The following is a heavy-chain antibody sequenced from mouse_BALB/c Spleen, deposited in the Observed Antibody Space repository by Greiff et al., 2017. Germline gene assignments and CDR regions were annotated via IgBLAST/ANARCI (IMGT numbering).Heavy chain of an antibody. CDR1: GYSITSGYS. Sequence: EVQLQQSGPDLVKPSQSLSLTCTVTGYSITSGYSWHWIRQFPGNKLEWMGYIHYSGSTNYNPSLKSRISITRDTSKNQFFLQLNSVTTEDTATYYCASPYYGSSPYYAMDYWGQGTSVTVSS. D-gene: IGHD1-1*01. J-gene: IGHJ4*01. CDR2: IHYSGST. V-gene: IGHV3-1*02. CDR3: ASPYYGSSPYYAMDY.